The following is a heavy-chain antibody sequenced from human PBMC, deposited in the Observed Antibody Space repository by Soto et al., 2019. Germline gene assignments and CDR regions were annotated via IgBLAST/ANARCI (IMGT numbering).Heavy chain of an antibody. D-gene: IGHD1-26*01. CDR3: AKGERGVSYSSLDY. J-gene: IGHJ4*02. V-gene: IGHV3-30-3*01. CDR1: GFTFNIYA. CDR2: ISSDGSNK. Sequence: QVQLVESGGGVVQPGRSLRLSCAASGFTFNIYAMHWVRQAPGKGLEWVAVISSDGSNKYYVDSVKGRFTISRDNSKNTLHLQVNSLRDEDTAVYYCAKGERGVSYSSLDYWGKGTLVTVSS.